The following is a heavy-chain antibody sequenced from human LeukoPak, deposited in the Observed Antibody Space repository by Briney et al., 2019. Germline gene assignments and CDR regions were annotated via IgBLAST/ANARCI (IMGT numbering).Heavy chain of an antibody. V-gene: IGHV3-23*01. CDR3: VRGRGSYGWFDP. CDR2: ISGSGGNT. J-gene: IGHJ5*02. CDR1: GFTFSSYG. Sequence: SGGSLRLPCAVSGFTFSSYGMSWVRQAPGKGLEWVSAISGSGGNTYYADSVKGRFTISRDDAKNTVDLQMNSLRGEDTAVYYCVRGRGSYGWFDPWGQGTLVTVSS. D-gene: IGHD3-10*01.